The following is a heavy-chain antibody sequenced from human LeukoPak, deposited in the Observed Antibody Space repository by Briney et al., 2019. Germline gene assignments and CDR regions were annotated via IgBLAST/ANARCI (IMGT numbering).Heavy chain of an antibody. CDR2: ISSSSSYI. CDR3: ARDPGVPAAPLDY. Sequence: PGGSLRLSCAASGFTFSTYSMNWVRQAPGKGLEWVAYISSSSSYIYYADSVKGRFIISRDNAKNSLSLQMNSLRAEDTAIYYCARDPGVPAAPLDYWGQGTLVAVSS. J-gene: IGHJ4*02. V-gene: IGHV3-21*01. CDR1: GFTFSTYS. D-gene: IGHD2-2*01.